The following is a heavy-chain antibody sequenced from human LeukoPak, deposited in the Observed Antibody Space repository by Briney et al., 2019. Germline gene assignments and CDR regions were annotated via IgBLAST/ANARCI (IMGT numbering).Heavy chain of an antibody. CDR3: ASVYSAKDLAQLDY. CDR2: INPNSGAT. J-gene: IGHJ4*02. D-gene: IGHD1-26*01. Sequence: ASVKVSRKASGYTFTDYYIHWVRQAPGQGLEWMGWINPNSGATKYAQKFQGRVTMTRVTSIRTAYMELTILTSDDTAMYYCASVYSAKDLAQLDYWGQGTLVTVSS. CDR1: GYTFTDYY. V-gene: IGHV1-2*02.